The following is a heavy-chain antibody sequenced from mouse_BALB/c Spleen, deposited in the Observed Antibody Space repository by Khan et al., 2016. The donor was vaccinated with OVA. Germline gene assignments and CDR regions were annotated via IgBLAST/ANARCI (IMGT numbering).Heavy chain of an antibody. Sequence: EVELVESGGDLVKPGESLKLSCAASGFTFSSYSMSWVRQTPDKRLEWVATISSGGDYTYYPDNVKGRFTISRDNAKNTLYLQMSSLKSEDTAMYYGASHLTGSFAYWGQGTLVTVSA. CDR3: ASHLTGSFAY. V-gene: IGHV5-6*01. D-gene: IGHD4-1*01. CDR2: ISSGGDYT. CDR1: GFTFSSYS. J-gene: IGHJ3*01.